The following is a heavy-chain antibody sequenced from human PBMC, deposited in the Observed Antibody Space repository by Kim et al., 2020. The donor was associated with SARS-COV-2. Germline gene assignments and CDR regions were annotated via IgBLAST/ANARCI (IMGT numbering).Heavy chain of an antibody. CDR3: ARDEGCELLRYDYYYGM. CDR1: GFTFSDYS. Sequence: GGSLRLSCVASGFTFSDYSMTWVRQAPGKGLEWVAYINRNSSFIYSADSVKGRFTISRDNAKKSLYLQMNSLRAEDTAVYYCARDEGCELLRYDYYYGM. J-gene: IGHJ6*01. D-gene: IGHD1-26*01. V-gene: IGHV3-21*01. CDR2: INRNSSFI.